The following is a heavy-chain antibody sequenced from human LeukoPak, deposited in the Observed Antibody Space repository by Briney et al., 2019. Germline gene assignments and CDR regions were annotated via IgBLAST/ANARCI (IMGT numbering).Heavy chain of an antibody. Sequence: SVKVSCKASGGTFSSYAISWVRQAPGQGLEWMGGIIPIFGTANYAQKFQGRVTITADESTSTAYMELSSLRSEDTAVYYCARAKWELSHLDYWGQGTPVTVSS. CDR2: IIPIFGTA. V-gene: IGHV1-69*01. CDR1: GGTFSSYA. D-gene: IGHD1-26*01. CDR3: ARAKWELSHLDY. J-gene: IGHJ4*02.